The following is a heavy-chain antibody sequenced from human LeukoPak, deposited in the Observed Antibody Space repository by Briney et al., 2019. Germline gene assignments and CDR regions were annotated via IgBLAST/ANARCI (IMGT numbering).Heavy chain of an antibody. Sequence: SETLSLTCTVSGGSISNKNYYWGWIRQPPGKGLEWIGSMYYSGSSDYNPSLKSRVTISEDTSKNQFSLKLSSVTAADTAVYYCARVATMVRGVLFDYWGQGTLVTVSS. D-gene: IGHD3-10*01. V-gene: IGHV4-39*07. CDR3: ARVATMVRGVLFDY. CDR2: MYYSGSS. J-gene: IGHJ4*02. CDR1: GGSISNKNYY.